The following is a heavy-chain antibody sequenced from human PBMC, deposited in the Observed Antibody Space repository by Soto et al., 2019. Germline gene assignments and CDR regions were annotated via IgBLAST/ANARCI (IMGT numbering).Heavy chain of an antibody. CDR3: ARPYSGGPNDPFDV. CDR2: IYPGDSHA. CDR1: GYSCTNYW. J-gene: IGHJ3*01. Sequence: PGESLKISCKGAGYSCTNYWIGWVRQMPGKVLEWLGIIYPGDSHAIYSPSSQGQVTMSADKSISTAYLQWSSLKASDTAMYYCARPYSGGPNDPFDVWGQGTMVTVSS. D-gene: IGHD1-26*01. V-gene: IGHV5-51*01.